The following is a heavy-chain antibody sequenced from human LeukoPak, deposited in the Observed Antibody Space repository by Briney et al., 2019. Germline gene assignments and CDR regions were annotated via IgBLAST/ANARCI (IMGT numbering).Heavy chain of an antibody. CDR2: ISGSGGST. V-gene: IGHV3-23*01. CDR1: GFTFSSYA. CDR3: ARGTTVTMDV. J-gene: IGHJ6*03. Sequence: GGSLRLSCAASGFTFSSYAMSWVRQAPGKGLEWVSAISGSGGSTYYADSVKGRFTISRDNAKNSLYLQMNSLRAEDTAVYYCARGTTVTMDVWGKGTTVTVSS. D-gene: IGHD4-17*01.